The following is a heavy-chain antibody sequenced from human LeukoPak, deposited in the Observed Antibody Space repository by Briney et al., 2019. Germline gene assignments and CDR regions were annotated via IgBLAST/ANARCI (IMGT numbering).Heavy chain of an antibody. CDR2: ISSSSSYI. V-gene: IGHV3-21*01. CDR3: AGEPYGGNSDWWLDP. Sequence: GGSLRLSCAASGFTFSSYSMTWVRQAPGKGLEWVSSISSSSSYIYYADSVKGRFTISRDNAKSSLYLQMNSLRVEDTAVYYCAGEPYGGNSDWWLDPWGQGTLVTVSS. J-gene: IGHJ5*02. D-gene: IGHD4-23*01. CDR1: GFTFSSYS.